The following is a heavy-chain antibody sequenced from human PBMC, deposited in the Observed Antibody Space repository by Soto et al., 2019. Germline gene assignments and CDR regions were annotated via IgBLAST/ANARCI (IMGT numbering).Heavy chain of an antibody. CDR2: VYYSGST. CDR3: ARELRDEFGHPVGFDI. D-gene: IGHD3-10*01. Sequence: QVRLQESGPRLVKPSQTLTLTCTVSGDSINSGDYYWNWIRQPPGKGLEWIGYVYYSGSTYYNSSLRSRLNISLDTSKTQFSRRLGSVTAADTAMYYCARELRDEFGHPVGFDIWGHGTPFTVSS. V-gene: IGHV4-30-4*01. J-gene: IGHJ3*02. CDR1: GDSINSGDYY.